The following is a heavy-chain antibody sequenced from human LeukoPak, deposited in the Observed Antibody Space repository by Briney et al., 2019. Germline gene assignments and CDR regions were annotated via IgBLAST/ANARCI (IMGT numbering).Heavy chain of an antibody. V-gene: IGHV4-39*01. CDR3: ARLGGSSSISDY. J-gene: IGHJ4*02. CDR2: IYYSGST. Sequence: KASETLSLTCTVSGGSISSSGYYWGWIRQPPGKGLEWIGSIYYSGSTYYNPSLKSRVTISVDTSENQFSLKLRSVTAADTAVYYCARLGGSSSISDYWGQGTLVTVSS. D-gene: IGHD2-15*01. CDR1: GGSISSSGYY.